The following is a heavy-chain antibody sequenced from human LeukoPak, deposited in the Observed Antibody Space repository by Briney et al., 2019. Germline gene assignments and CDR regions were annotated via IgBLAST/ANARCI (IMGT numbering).Heavy chain of an antibody. CDR2: IYYSGST. CDR1: GGSISSGGNY. J-gene: IGHJ4*02. V-gene: IGHV4-31*03. D-gene: IGHD2-2*01. CDR3: ARAGYCSSTSCRRKTPFDY. Sequence: PSQTLSLTCTVSGGSISSGGNYWSWIRQHPGKGLEWIGYIYYSGSTYYNPSLKSRVTISVDTSKNQFSLKLSSVTAADTAVYYCARAGYCSSTSCRRKTPFDYWGQGTLVTVSS.